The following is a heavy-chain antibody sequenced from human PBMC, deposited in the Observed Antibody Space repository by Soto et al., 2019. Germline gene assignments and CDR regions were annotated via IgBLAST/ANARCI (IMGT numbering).Heavy chain of an antibody. V-gene: IGHV4-31*03. CDR1: GVSISSGGYY. D-gene: IGHD6-13*01. CDR3: ANVRHGGTWYVFDY. J-gene: IGHJ4*02. Sequence: TLCLTSTVSGVSISSGGYYWIWIRQHPGKGLEWIGYIYYSGSTYYNPSLKSRVTISVDTSKNQFSLKLSSVTAADTAVYYCANVRHGGTWYVFDYWGQGTLVSVSS. CDR2: IYYSGST.